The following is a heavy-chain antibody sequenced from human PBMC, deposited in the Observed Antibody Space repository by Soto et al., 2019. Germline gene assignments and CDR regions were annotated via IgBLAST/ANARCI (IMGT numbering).Heavy chain of an antibody. J-gene: IGHJ4*02. V-gene: IGHV1-69*04. CDR2: IIPILGIA. CDR3: ARDRGGPYSGYETVKKYDY. CDR1: GGTFSSYT. D-gene: IGHD5-12*01. Sequence: SVKVSCKASGGTFSSYTISWVRQAPGQGLEWMGRIIPILGIANYAQKFQGRVTITADKSTSTAYMELSSLRSEDTAVYYCARDRGGPYSGYETVKKYDYGGQGTLVPVSS.